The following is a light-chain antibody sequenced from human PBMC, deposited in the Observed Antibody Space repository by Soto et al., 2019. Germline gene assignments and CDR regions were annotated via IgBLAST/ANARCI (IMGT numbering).Light chain of an antibody. V-gene: IGLV1-44*01. CDR1: DSNIGSNT. J-gene: IGLJ7*01. CDR3: ATWDDGLSGWV. Sequence: QSVLTQPPSASGTPGQTVTISCSGSDSNIGSNTVNWYQQFPGTAPKLLIYTNFRRPSGVPDRFSGSKSVTSASLAIGGLQSEDEAHYYCATWDDGLSGWVFGGGTQLTVL. CDR2: TNF.